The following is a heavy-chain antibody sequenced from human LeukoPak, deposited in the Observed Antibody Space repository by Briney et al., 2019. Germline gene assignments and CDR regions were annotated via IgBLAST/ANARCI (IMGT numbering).Heavy chain of an antibody. Sequence: PGGSLRLSCAASGSTISSDYMNWVRQAPGKGLDWVALMWGDGTKKYYADSVKGRFTISRDNSKNTLYLQMNSLRAEDTAVYYCARDLGYSSGHPFDYWGQGTLVTVSS. D-gene: IGHD6-19*01. J-gene: IGHJ4*02. CDR3: ARDLGYSSGHPFDY. V-gene: IGHV3-33*08. CDR1: GSTISSDY. CDR2: MWGDGTKK.